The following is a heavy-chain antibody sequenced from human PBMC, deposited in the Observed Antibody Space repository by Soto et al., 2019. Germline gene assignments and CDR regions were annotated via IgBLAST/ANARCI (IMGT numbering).Heavy chain of an antibody. Sequence: SETLSLTCAVYGGSFSGYYWSWIRQPPGKGLEWIGEINHSGSTNYNPSLKSRVTISVDTSKNQFSLKLSSVTAADTAVYYCARYLLRPEHYYYYMDVWGKGTTVTVSS. CDR2: INHSGST. D-gene: IGHD1-26*01. J-gene: IGHJ6*03. CDR1: GGSFSGYY. V-gene: IGHV4-34*01. CDR3: ARYLLRPEHYYYYMDV.